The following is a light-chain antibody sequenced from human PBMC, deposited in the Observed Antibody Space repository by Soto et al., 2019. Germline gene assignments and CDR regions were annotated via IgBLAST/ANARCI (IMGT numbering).Light chain of an antibody. CDR1: HHISSN. CDR2: GAS. J-gene: IGKJ2*01. CDR3: QQYNNWPPYT. V-gene: IGKV3-15*01. Sequence: VMTQSPATLTVSPGERATLSCWASHHISSNLAWYQQRPGQAPRLLIYGASTRATGIPARFSGSGSGTEFTLTISSLQSEDFAVYYCQQYNNWPPYTFGQGTKLQIK.